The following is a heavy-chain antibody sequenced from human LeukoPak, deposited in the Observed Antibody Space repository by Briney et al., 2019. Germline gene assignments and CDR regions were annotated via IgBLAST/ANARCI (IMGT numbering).Heavy chain of an antibody. Sequence: GGSLRLSCAASGFTFSSYAMNWVRQAPGKGLEWVSIISGSGDNTYYADSVKGRFTISRDNSKNTLYLQMNSLRAEDTAVYYCARVTYGSGTYGAFDYWGQGTLVTVSS. V-gene: IGHV3-23*01. CDR2: ISGSGDNT. D-gene: IGHD3-10*01. J-gene: IGHJ4*02. CDR1: GFTFSSYA. CDR3: ARVTYGSGTYGAFDY.